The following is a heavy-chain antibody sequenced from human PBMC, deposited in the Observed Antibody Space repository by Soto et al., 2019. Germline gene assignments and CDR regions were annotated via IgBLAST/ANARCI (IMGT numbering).Heavy chain of an antibody. Sequence: SETLSLTCTVSGGCISGGGYYWNWIRQHPGKGLEWIGEINHSGSTNYNPSLKSRVTISVDTSKNQFSLKLTSVTAADTAVYYCARDKITGLFDYWGQGTLVTVSS. V-gene: IGHV4-34*01. D-gene: IGHD2-8*02. CDR2: INHSGST. CDR1: GGCISGGGYY. CDR3: ARDKITGLFDY. J-gene: IGHJ4*02.